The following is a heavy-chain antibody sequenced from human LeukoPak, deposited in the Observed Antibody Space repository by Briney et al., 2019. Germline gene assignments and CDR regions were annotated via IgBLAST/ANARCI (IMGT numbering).Heavy chain of an antibody. J-gene: IGHJ4*02. CDR1: GGSISSSSYY. D-gene: IGHD3-22*01. CDR2: IYYSGST. Sequence: SETLSLTCTVSGGSISSSSYYWGWIRQPPGKGLEWIGSIYYSGSTNYNPSLKSRVTISVDTSKNQFSLKLSSVTAADTAVYYCAGERLYYDSSGYAYWGQGTLVTVSS. V-gene: IGHV4-39*07. CDR3: AGERLYYDSSGYAY.